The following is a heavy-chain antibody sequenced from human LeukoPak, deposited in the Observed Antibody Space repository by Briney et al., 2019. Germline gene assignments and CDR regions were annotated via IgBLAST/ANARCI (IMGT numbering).Heavy chain of an antibody. CDR2: IRYDGSNK. D-gene: IGHD2-2*01. J-gene: IGHJ3*02. CDR1: GFTFSNYW. V-gene: IGHV3-30*02. Sequence: PGGSLRLSCAASGFTFSNYWMHWVRQAPGKGLEWVAFIRYDGSNKYYADSVKGRFTISRDNSKNTLYLQMNSLRSEDTAVYYCARAPIVVVPAAMPGGHDAFDIWGQGTMVTVSS. CDR3: ARAPIVVVPAAMPGGHDAFDI.